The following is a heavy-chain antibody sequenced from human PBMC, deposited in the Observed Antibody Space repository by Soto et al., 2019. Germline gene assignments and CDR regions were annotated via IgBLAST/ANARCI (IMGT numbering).Heavy chain of an antibody. D-gene: IGHD5-12*01. CDR1: CGSISSSSYY. J-gene: IGHJ6*02. Sequence: SETLSLTCTVSCGSISSSSYYWGWIRQPPGKGLEWIGSIYYSGSTYYNPSLKSRVTISVDTSKNQFSLKLSSVTAADTAVYYCAKVGASGYDFYYYYGMDVWGQGTTVTVSS. V-gene: IGHV4-39*01. CDR2: IYYSGST. CDR3: AKVGASGYDFYYYYGMDV.